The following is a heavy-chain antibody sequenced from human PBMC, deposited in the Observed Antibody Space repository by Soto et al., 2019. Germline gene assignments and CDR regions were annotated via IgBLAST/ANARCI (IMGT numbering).Heavy chain of an antibody. V-gene: IGHV4-59*08. D-gene: IGHD3-3*02. CDR3: ARLGAFYQSLDP. CDR2: IYYGGST. CDR1: GGSFSPNY. Sequence: QVQLQESGPGLEKPTETLSLTCTVFGGSFSPNYWSWIRQPAGKGLEWVSYIYYGGSTSYTPSLKSRVTISLETSKSQFSLRLTSVTAADSAVYYCARLGAFYQSLDPWGPGTLVTVSS. J-gene: IGHJ5*02.